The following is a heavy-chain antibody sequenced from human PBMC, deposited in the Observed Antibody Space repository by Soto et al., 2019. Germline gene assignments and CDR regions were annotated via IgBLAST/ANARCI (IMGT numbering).Heavy chain of an antibody. CDR3: ARDRTISDYRSSGALGL. CDR1: GFTVSGHY. J-gene: IGHJ4*02. CDR2: IYSGGTT. D-gene: IGHD6-6*01. V-gene: IGHV3-66*01. Sequence: QLVESGGGLVQPGGSLRLSCAASGFTVSGHYMSWVRQAPGKGLEWVSVIYSGGTTYYANSVTGRFTISRDNSRNTGYLQMNSLRAEDTAVYYCARDRTISDYRSSGALGLWGQGTLVSVSS.